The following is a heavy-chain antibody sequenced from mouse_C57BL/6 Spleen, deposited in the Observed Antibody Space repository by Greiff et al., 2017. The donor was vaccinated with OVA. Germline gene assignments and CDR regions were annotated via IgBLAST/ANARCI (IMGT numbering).Heavy chain of an antibody. CDR1: GYTFTSYW. CDR3: ARYENGYYVDF. D-gene: IGHD2-2*01. V-gene: IGHV1-52*01. J-gene: IGHJ2*01. CDR2: IDPSDSET. Sequence: VQLQQPGAELVRPGSSVKLSCKASGYTFTSYWMHWVKQRPIQGLEWIGNIDPSDSETHYNQKFKDKATLTVDKSSSTAYMQLSSLTSEDSAVYYCARYENGYYVDFWGQGTTLTVSS.